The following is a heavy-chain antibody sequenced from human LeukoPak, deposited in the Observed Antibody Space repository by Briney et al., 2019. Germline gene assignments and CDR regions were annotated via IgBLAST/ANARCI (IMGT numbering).Heavy chain of an antibody. J-gene: IGHJ4*02. V-gene: IGHV3-21*01. CDR1: GFTFSSYS. D-gene: IGHD6-13*01. CDR3: ARVWPDSSSWYEVSRGYYFDY. CDR2: ISSSSSYI. Sequence: GGSLRLSCAASGFTFSSYSMNWVRQAPGKGLEWVSSISSSSSYIYYADSVKGRFTISRDNAKNSLYLQMNSLRAEDTAVYYCARVWPDSSSWYEVSRGYYFDYWGQGTLVTVSS.